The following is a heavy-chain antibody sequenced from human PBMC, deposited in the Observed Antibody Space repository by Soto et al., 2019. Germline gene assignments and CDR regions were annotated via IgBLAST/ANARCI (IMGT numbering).Heavy chain of an antibody. Sequence: GGSLRLSWAASGFTFSNAWMSWVRQAPGKGLEWVGRIKSKTDGGTTDYAAPVKGRFTISRDDSKNTLYLQMNSLKTEDTAVYDCTTEFQVYELRCFHRSVYCCQGTL. J-gene: IGHJ4*02. CDR3: TTEFQVYELRCFHRSVY. CDR1: GFTFSNAW. V-gene: IGHV3-15*01. D-gene: IGHD3-16*01. CDR2: IKSKTDGGTT.